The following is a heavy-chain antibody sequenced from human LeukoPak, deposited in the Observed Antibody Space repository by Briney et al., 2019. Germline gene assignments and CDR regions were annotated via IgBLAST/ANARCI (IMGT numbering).Heavy chain of an antibody. D-gene: IGHD3-16*01. CDR3: ARAYEYGWFDP. Sequence: ASVKVSCKASGYTFTDYFLHWLRQAPGQGLEWMGWINPKTGATNYAQNFQGRVTMTRDTSITTGNMVLNRLTSDDTAVYYCARAYEYGWFDPWGQGTLVTVSS. V-gene: IGHV1-2*02. CDR1: GYTFTDYF. J-gene: IGHJ5*02. CDR2: INPKTGAT.